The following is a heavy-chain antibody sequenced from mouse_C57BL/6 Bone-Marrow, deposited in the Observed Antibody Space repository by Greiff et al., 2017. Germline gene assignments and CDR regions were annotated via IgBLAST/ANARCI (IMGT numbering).Heavy chain of an antibody. D-gene: IGHD1-1*01. CDR3: SRRGLLRSLYYCDY. J-gene: IGHJ2*01. CDR2: ISSGGSYT. V-gene: IGHV5-6*02. Sequence: EVMLVESGGDLVKPGGSLTLSCAASGFTFSSSGMSWVRQTPDKRLEWVATISSGGSYTSYPDSVKGRFTISRDNAKNTLYLQMSSLKSEDTAMYYCSRRGLLRSLYYCDYWGQGTTLTVSS. CDR1: GFTFSSSG.